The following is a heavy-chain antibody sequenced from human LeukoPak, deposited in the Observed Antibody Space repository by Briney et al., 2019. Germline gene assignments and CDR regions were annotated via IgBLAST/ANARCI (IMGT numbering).Heavy chain of an antibody. D-gene: IGHD1-26*01. CDR2: IKQDGSEK. Sequence: GGSLRLSCAASGFTFSSYWMSWVRQAPGKGLEWVANIKQDGSEKYYVDSVKGRFTISRDNAKNSLYLQMNSLRAEDTAVYYCARDKVGAYYYGMDVWGQGTTVTVSS. V-gene: IGHV3-7*01. CDR3: ARDKVGAYYYGMDV. CDR1: GFTFSSYW. J-gene: IGHJ6*02.